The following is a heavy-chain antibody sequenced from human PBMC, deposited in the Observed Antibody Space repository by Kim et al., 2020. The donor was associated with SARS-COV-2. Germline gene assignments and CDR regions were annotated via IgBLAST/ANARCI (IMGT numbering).Heavy chain of an antibody. CDR2: IYYSGST. CDR3: ASKYCTNGVCYMGWFDP. Sequence: SETLSLTCTVSGGSISSSSYYWGWIRQPPGKGLEWIGSIYYSGSTYYNPSLKSRVTISVDTSKNQFSLKLSSVTAADTAVYYCASKYCTNGVCYMGWFDPWGQGTLVTVSS. CDR1: GGSISSSSYY. J-gene: IGHJ5*02. V-gene: IGHV4-39*07. D-gene: IGHD2-8*01.